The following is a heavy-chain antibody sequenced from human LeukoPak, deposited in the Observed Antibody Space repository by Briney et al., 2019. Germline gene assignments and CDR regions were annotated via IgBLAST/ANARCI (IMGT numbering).Heavy chain of an antibody. D-gene: IGHD3-22*01. CDR1: GGSISSSSYS. V-gene: IGHV4-39*01. CDR2: IYYSGST. J-gene: IGHJ4*02. Sequence: SETLSLTCTVSGGSISSSSYSWGWIRQPPGKGLEWIGSIYYSGSTYYNPSLKSRVTISVDTSKNQFSLKLSSVTAADTAVYYCARLQDTMIGDYWGQGTLVTVSS. CDR3: ARLQDTMIGDY.